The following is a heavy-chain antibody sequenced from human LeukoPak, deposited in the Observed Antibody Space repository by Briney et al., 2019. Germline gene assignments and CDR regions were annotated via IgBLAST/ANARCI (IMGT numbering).Heavy chain of an antibody. CDR2: IYHSGST. D-gene: IGHD6-13*01. Sequence: SETLSLTCTVSGYSISSGHYWGWIRQPPGKGLEWIGSIYHSGSTYYNPSLKSRVTISVDTSKNQFSLKLSSVTAADTAVYYCASLSRSPRPDYWGQGTLVTVSS. J-gene: IGHJ4*02. CDR1: GYSISSGHY. CDR3: ASLSRSPRPDY. V-gene: IGHV4-38-2*02.